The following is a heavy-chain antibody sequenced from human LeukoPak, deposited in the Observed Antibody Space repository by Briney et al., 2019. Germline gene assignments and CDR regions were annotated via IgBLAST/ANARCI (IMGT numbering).Heavy chain of an antibody. CDR3: AHVLQLKRTREFDY. CDR1: GFSLSTSGVG. V-gene: IGHV2-5*01. J-gene: IGHJ4*02. D-gene: IGHD1-1*01. CDR2: IYWNDDK. Sequence: SGPTLVKPTQTLTLTCTFSGFSLSTSGVGVGWIRQPPGKALEWLALIYWNDDKRYSPSLKSRLTITKDTSKNQVVLTMTNMDPVDTATYYCAHVLQLKRTREFDYWGQGTLVTVSS.